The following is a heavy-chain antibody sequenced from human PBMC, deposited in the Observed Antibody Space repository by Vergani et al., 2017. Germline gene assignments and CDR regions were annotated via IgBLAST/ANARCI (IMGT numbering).Heavy chain of an antibody. CDR3: AKQGYDFWSGYYAYYYYYMDV. J-gene: IGHJ6*03. Sequence: QVQLVESGGGVVQPGRSLRLSCAASGFTFSSYGMHWVRQAPGKGLEWVAVISYDGSNKYYADSVKGRFTISMDNSKNTLYLQMNSLRAEDTAVYYCAKQGYDFWSGYYAYYYYYMDVWGKGTTVTVSS. CDR1: GFTFSSYG. D-gene: IGHD3-3*01. CDR2: ISYDGSNK. V-gene: IGHV3-30*18.